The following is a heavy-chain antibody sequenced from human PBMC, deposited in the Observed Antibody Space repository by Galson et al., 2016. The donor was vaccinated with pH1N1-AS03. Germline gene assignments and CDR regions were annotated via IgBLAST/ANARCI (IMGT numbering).Heavy chain of an antibody. Sequence: VKVSCKASGYVFGSYRISWVRQAPGQGLEWMGWISAYNGNTNHAQNLQGRVTMSTDTSTTTAYMELRSLTSDDTAVYYCARQTMVHYFDYWGQGTLVTVSS. J-gene: IGHJ4*02. CDR3: ARQTMVHYFDY. D-gene: IGHD3-10*01. CDR2: ISAYNGNT. CDR1: GYVFGSYR. V-gene: IGHV1-18*01.